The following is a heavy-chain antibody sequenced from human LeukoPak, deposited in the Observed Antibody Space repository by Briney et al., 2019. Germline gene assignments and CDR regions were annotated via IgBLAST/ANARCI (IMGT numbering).Heavy chain of an antibody. CDR1: GYSISSGYQ. D-gene: IGHD3-22*01. CDR2: IYHSGSA. V-gene: IGHV4-38-2*01. CDR3: ARCYYDSSGYYYCGDAFDI. Sequence: SETLYLTCGVSGYSISSGYQWAWIRQSPGKGLEWIGSIYHSGSAHYNPSLKSRVTISVETSKNQFSLNMYSVTAADTAVYYCARCYYDSSGYYYCGDAFDIWGQGTMVTVSS. J-gene: IGHJ3*02.